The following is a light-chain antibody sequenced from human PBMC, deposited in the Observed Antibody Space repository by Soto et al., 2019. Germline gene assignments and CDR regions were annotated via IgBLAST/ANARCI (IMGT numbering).Light chain of an antibody. CDR1: SSDVGAYNY. V-gene: IGLV2-14*01. J-gene: IGLJ2*01. CDR2: DVS. CDR3: SSYTSSRTLV. Sequence: QSALTQPASVSGSPGQSITISCTGTSSDVGAYNYVSWYQQHPGKAPRLIIYDVSNRPSGVSDRFSGSKSGNTASLTISGVQAEDASDYYCSSYTSSRTLVFGGGTKVTVL.